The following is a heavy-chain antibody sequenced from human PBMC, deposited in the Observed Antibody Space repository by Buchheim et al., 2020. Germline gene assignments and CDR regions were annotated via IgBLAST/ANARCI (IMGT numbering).Heavy chain of an antibody. CDR2: VWFDGSKE. J-gene: IGHJ4*02. V-gene: IGHV3-33*01. CDR1: GFPFNIHA. D-gene: IGHD2-21*02. CDR3: ASYDCGGDCASDGRDFDY. Sequence: QAQPAESGGGVVQPGTSLRLSCAASGFPFNIHAMYWVRQAPGKGLEWVAGVWFDGSKEKYADSMEGRFTISRDNTKNTVYLQMHSLRAEDTAVYYCASYDCGGDCASDGRDFDYWGQGTL.